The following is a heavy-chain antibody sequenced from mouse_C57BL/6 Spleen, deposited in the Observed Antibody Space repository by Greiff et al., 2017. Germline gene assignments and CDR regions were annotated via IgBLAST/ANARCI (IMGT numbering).Heavy chain of an antibody. CDR2: IWSGGST. V-gene: IGHV2-2*01. J-gene: IGHJ3*01. CDR1: GFSLTSYG. Sequence: VKLLESGPGLVQPSQSLSITCTVSGFSLTSYGVHWVRQSPGKGLEWLGVIWSGGSTDYNAAFISRLSISKDNSKSQVFFKMNSLQADDTAIYYCARGSGRGFAYWGQGTLVTVSA. D-gene: IGHD3-1*01. CDR3: ARGSGRGFAY.